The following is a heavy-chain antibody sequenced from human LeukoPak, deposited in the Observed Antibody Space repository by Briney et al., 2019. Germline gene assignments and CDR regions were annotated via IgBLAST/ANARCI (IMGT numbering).Heavy chain of an antibody. J-gene: IGHJ6*02. Sequence: PGGSLRLSCAASGFTVSSNYMSWVRQAPGKGLEWVSVIYSGGSTYYADSVKGRFAISRDNSKNTLYLQMNSLRAEDTAVYYCAREDAGTPSYYYYYGMDVWGQGTTVTVSS. CDR1: GFTVSSNY. D-gene: IGHD6-13*01. CDR2: IYSGGST. V-gene: IGHV3-53*01. CDR3: AREDAGTPSYYYYYGMDV.